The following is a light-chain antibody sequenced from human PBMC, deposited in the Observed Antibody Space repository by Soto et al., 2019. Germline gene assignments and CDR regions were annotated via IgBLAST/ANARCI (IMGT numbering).Light chain of an antibody. CDR3: QQYGNSPQT. CDR1: HGVNSNY. J-gene: IGKJ1*01. CDR2: GAT. Sequence: EIVLTQSPGTLSLSPGESATLSCRASHGVNSNYVAWYQQKPGQTPRLLIYGATPMATGTPDRFRGSGSGTDFTLPINRLEPEDFAVYLCQQYGNSPQTFGQGTKVELQ. V-gene: IGKV3-20*01.